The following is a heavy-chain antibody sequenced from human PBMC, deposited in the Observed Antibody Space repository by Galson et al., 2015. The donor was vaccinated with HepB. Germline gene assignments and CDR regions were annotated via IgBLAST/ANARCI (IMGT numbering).Heavy chain of an antibody. CDR3: ARDPGYCSGGSCYYFDY. V-gene: IGHV3-30-3*01. CDR2: ISYDGSNK. J-gene: IGHJ4*02. Sequence: SLRLSCAASGFTFSSYAMHWVRQAPGKGLEWVAVISYDGSNKYYADSVKGRFTISRDNSKNTLYLQMNSLRAEDTAVYYCARDPGYCSGGSCYYFDYWGQGTLVTVSS. D-gene: IGHD2-15*01. CDR1: GFTFSSYA.